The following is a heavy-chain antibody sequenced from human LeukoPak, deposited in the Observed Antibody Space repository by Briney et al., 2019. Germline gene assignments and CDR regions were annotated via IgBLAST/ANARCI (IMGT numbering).Heavy chain of an antibody. D-gene: IGHD3-22*01. Sequence: GGSLRLSCATSGFTFSSYSMNWVRQAPGKGLEWVSYISSSSSTIYYADSVKGRFTISRDNAKNSLYLQRNSLRAENTPVYYCARGAHYSDSSGYYSDYWGQGTLVTVSS. J-gene: IGHJ4*02. V-gene: IGHV3-48*01. CDR1: GFTFSSYS. CDR3: ARGAHYSDSSGYYSDY. CDR2: ISSSSSTI.